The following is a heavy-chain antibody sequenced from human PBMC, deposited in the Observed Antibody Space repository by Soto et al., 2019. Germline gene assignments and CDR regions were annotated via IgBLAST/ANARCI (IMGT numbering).Heavy chain of an antibody. D-gene: IGHD6-13*01. J-gene: IGHJ4*02. CDR2: VFHSGST. CDR3: TRLHSSTWYAYYFDY. V-gene: IGHV4-4*02. Sequence: QVQLQESGPGLVKPSGTLSLTCVVSGGSISSTNWWNWVRQPPGKGLEWIGEVFHSGSTNYNPSLTSRVTISIDKSKNQFSLRLSSVTAADTAVYYCTRLHSSTWYAYYFDYWGQGTLVTVSS. CDR1: GGSISSTNW.